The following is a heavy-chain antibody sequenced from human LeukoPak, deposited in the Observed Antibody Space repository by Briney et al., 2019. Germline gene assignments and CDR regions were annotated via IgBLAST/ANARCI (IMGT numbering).Heavy chain of an antibody. CDR3: AREEFPVVGYYGMDV. V-gene: IGHV7-4-1*02. CDR2: INTNTGNP. CDR1: GYTFTSYA. J-gene: IGHJ6*02. D-gene: IGHD3-22*01. Sequence: GASVKVSCKASGYTFTSYAMNWVRQAPGQGLEWMGWINTNTGNPTYAQGFTGRFVFSLDTSVSTAYLEISNLKPEDTAVYFCAREEFPVVGYYGMDVWGQGTTVTVSS.